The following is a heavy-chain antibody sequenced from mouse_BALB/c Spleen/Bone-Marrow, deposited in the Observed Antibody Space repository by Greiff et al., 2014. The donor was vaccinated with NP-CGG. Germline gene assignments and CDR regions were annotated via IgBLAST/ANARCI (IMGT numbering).Heavy chain of an antibody. CDR1: GFTFSDYY. CDR2: ISDGGSYT. D-gene: IGHD2-14*01. Sequence: EVQVVESGGGLVKPGGSLKLSCAASGFTFSDYYMYWVRQIPEKRLERVATISDGGSYTYYPDSVKGRFTISRDIAKNNLYLQMSSLKSEDTAMYYCARDRGVQGYAMDYWGQGTSVTVSS. CDR3: ARDRGVQGYAMDY. V-gene: IGHV5-4*02. J-gene: IGHJ4*01.